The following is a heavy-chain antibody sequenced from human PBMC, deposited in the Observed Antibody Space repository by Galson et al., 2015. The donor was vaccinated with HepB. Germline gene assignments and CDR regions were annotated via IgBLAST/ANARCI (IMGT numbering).Heavy chain of an antibody. CDR3: ARDVDFWSGSFGYYYGMDV. D-gene: IGHD3-3*01. CDR2: ISSSSSYI. J-gene: IGHJ6*02. CDR1: GFTFSSYS. Sequence: SLRLSCAASGFTFSSYSMNWVRQAPGKGLEWVSSISSSSSYIYYADSVKGRFTISRDNAKNSLYLQMNSLRAEDTAVYYCARDVDFWSGSFGYYYGMDVWGQGTTVTVSS. V-gene: IGHV3-21*01.